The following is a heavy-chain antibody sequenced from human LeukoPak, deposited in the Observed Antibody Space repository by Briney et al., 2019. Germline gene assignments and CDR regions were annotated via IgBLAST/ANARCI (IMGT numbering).Heavy chain of an antibody. CDR2: IIPIFGTA. V-gene: IGHV1-69*01. CDR1: GGTFSSYA. D-gene: IGHD3-3*01. Sequence: SVKVSCKSSGGTFSSYAISWVRQAPGQGLEWMGGIIPIFGTANYAQKFQGRVTITADESTSTAYMELSSLRSEDTAVYYCARVGNDFWSGYYNWFDPWGQGTLVTVSS. CDR3: ARVGNDFWSGYYNWFDP. J-gene: IGHJ5*02.